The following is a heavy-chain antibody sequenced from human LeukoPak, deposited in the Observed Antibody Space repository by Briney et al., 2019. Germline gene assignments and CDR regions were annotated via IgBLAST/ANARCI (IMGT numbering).Heavy chain of an antibody. D-gene: IGHD3-10*01. CDR2: ISYDGSNK. CDR3: AKDLISPRRVGSSEKVDC. V-gene: IGHV3-30*18. J-gene: IGHJ4*02. Sequence: GGSLRLSCAASGFSFSSYGMHWVCQAPGKGLEWVAVISYDGSNKYYADSVKGRFTIPRDNSKNTLYLQMNSLRAEDTAVYYCAKDLISPRRVGSSEKVDCWGQGTLVAVSS. CDR1: GFSFSSYG.